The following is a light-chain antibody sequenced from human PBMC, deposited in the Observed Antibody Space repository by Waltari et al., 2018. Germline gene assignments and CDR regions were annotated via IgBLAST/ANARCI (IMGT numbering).Light chain of an antibody. CDR1: QSLFYSSNSKNY. V-gene: IGKV4-1*01. CDR2: WAS. Sequence: DIVMTPSPDSLAVSLGERATINCKSSQSLFYSSNSKNYLAWYQQKPGQSPKLLIYWASTRESGVPDRFSGSGSGTDFTLTISTLQAEYVAVYYCHQYYSLFTFGPGTKVDIK. J-gene: IGKJ3*01. CDR3: HQYYSLFT.